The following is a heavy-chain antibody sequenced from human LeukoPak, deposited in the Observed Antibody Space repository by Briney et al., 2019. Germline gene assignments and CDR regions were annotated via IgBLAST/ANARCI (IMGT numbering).Heavy chain of an antibody. J-gene: IGHJ4*02. D-gene: IGHD6-13*01. CDR1: GFTFSSYS. CDR3: ARVGKSSSWSFDY. V-gene: IGHV3-21*01. CDR2: ISSSSSYI. Sequence: KPGGSLRLSCAASGFTFSSYSMNWVRQAPGKGLEWVSSISSSSSYIYYADSVKGRFTISRDNAKNSLYLQMNSLRAEDTAVYYCARVGKSSSWSFDYWGQGTLVTVSS.